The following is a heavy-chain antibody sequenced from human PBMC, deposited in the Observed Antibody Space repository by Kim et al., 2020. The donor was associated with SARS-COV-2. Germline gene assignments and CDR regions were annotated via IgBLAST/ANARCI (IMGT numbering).Heavy chain of an antibody. CDR3: ATDRTY. V-gene: IGHV3-48*02. Sequence: SLGSRTRYYAGSVKGRFTISRDNAKNSLYLQMNSLRDEDTAVYYCATDRTYWGQGTLVTVSS. CDR2: SLGSRTR. J-gene: IGHJ4*02.